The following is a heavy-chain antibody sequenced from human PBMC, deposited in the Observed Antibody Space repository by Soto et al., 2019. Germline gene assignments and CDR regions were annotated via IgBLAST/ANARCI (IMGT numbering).Heavy chain of an antibody. CDR2: IYYDGST. V-gene: IGHV4-59*12. CDR1: GGSISNYY. J-gene: IGHJ4*02. Sequence: SETLSLTCTVSGGSISNYYWNWIPQPPGRGLEWIGNIYYDGSTNYNPSLKSRVTISVDRSKNQFSLKLSSVTAADTAVYYCARVPDYWGQGTLVTVSS. CDR3: ARVPDY.